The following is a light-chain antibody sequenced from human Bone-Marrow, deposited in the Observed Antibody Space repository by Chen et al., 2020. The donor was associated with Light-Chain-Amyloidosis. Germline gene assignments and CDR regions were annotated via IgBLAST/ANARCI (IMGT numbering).Light chain of an antibody. V-gene: IGLV3-25*03. CDR1: DLPTKY. CDR3: QSADSSGTYEVI. J-gene: IGLJ2*01. CDR2: RDT. Sequence: SYELTQPPSLSVSPGQKPRITCSGDDLPTKYAYWYQQKPGQAPVLVIHRDTERPSGISERFSGSSSGTTATLTISGVQAEDEADYHCQSADSSGTYEVIFGGGTKLTVL.